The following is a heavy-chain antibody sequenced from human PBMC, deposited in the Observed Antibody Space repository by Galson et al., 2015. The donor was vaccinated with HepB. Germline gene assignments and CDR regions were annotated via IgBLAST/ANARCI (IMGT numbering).Heavy chain of an antibody. V-gene: IGHV6-1*01. Sequence: CAISGDSVSSNRAAWNWIRQSPSRGLEWLGRTLYRSKWSIDYAASVRSRIIINPDTSNNQVSLQLSSVTAADTAVYYCARHPQMDVWGKGTTVTVSS. J-gene: IGHJ6*04. CDR2: TLYRSKWSI. CDR3: ARHPQMDV. CDR1: GDSVSSNRAA.